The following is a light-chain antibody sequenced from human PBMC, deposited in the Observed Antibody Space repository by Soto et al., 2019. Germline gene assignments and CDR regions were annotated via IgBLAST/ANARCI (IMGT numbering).Light chain of an antibody. CDR3: QQYNDNWT. Sequence: DIQMTPSPSTLSASVGDRVTIPCRASQSISSWLAWYQQKPGQAPKLLIYKASTLQSGVPSRFSGSGSGTEFTLAISSLQPDDSATYYCQQYNDNWTFGQGTKV. CDR2: KAS. CDR1: QSISSW. J-gene: IGKJ1*01. V-gene: IGKV1-5*03.